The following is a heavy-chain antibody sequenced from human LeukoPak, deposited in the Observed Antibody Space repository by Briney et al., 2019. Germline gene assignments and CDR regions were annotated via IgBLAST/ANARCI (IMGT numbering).Heavy chain of an antibody. CDR3: ARETTITTRYYYYGMDV. CDR2: ISSSSSYT. CDR1: GFTFSDYY. V-gene: IGHV3-11*06. Sequence: PGRSLRLSCAAAGFTFSDYYMSCISQAPGKGLEWVSYISSSSSYTNYADSVKGRFTISRDKAKNSLYLQMNSLRAEDTAVYYCARETTITTRYYYYGMDVWGQGTTVTVSS. D-gene: IGHD4-11*01. J-gene: IGHJ6*02.